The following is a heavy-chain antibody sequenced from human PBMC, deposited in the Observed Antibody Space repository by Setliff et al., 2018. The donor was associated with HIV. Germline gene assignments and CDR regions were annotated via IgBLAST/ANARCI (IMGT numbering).Heavy chain of an antibody. CDR1: GFTFSNYA. J-gene: IGHJ4*02. CDR3: ARGSHGTSWTDY. D-gene: IGHD3-16*01. CDR2: IYYSGTT. Sequence: KSGGSLRLSCAASGFTFSNYAMNWVRQAPGKGLEWIGSIYYSGTTYYNPSLKSRVTMSVDTSTSRLALKVHSVTAADTAMYYFARGSHGTSWTDYWGQGTLVTVSS. V-gene: IGHV4-59*12.